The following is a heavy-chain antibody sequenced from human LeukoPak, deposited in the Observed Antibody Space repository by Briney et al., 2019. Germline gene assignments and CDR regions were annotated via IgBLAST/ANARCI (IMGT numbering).Heavy chain of an antibody. CDR3: AKDSRAYCTSSSCFDFDF. Sequence: GGSLRLSCAASGFTFNSYAMSWVRQAPGKGLEWVSGISVAGSKRHYADSVKGRFTISRDNSKNTLYLQMNSLRAEDTALYYCAKDSRAYCTSSSCFDFDFWGQGTLVTVSP. V-gene: IGHV3-23*01. J-gene: IGHJ4*02. CDR2: ISVAGSKR. D-gene: IGHD2-2*01. CDR1: GFTFNSYA.